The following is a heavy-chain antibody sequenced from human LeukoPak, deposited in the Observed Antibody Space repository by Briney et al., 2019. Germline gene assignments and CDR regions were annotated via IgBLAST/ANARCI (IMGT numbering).Heavy chain of an antibody. J-gene: IGHJ6*04. CDR2: INHSGST. CDR1: GGSFSGYY. Sequence: SETLSVTCAVYGGSFSGYYWSWIRQPPGKGLERIGQINHSGSTNYNPSLKSRVTISVDTSKNQFSLKLSSVTAADTAVYYCASNRRIYYYYGMDVRGKGTTVTVSS. CDR3: ASNRRIYYYYGMDV. V-gene: IGHV4-34*01. D-gene: IGHD1-14*01.